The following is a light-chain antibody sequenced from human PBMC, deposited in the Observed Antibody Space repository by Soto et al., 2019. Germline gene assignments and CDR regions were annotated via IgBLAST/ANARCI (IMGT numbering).Light chain of an antibody. CDR1: QTTNSNF. V-gene: IGKV3-20*01. Sequence: EILLTQSPGTLSLSPGERPTLSCRASQTTNSNFLAWYQQKPGQAPRLLIYGASSRATGIPDRFSGSGSATDFNLTISRLEPEDFAVYYCQHYANSRGTFGQGTKVDIK. J-gene: IGKJ1*01. CDR3: QHYANSRGT. CDR2: GAS.